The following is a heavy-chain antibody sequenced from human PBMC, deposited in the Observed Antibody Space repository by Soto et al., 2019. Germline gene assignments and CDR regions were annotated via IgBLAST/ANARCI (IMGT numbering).Heavy chain of an antibody. Sequence: SETLSLSCTVSGGSISSYYWSWIRQPPGKGLEGIGEIYYSGSTNYNPSLKSRRTISVDTSKHQFSRQLGSVDAADAAVDYCGRPGYYAILTGYSRPPIFDYWGQGTLVTVSS. CDR3: GRPGYYAILTGYSRPPIFDY. CDR2: IYYSGST. D-gene: IGHD3-9*01. V-gene: IGHV4-59*08. CDR1: GGSISSYY. J-gene: IGHJ4*02.